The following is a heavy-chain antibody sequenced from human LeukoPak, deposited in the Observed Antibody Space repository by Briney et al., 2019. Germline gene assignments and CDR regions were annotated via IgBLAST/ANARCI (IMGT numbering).Heavy chain of an antibody. CDR1: GFTFSSYG. Sequence: GGSLRLSCAASGFTFSSYGMHWVRQAPGKGLEWVAVIWFDGSNKYYAESVRGRFTISRDNSKNTLYLQMNSLRAEDTAVYYCARDPDAFDIWGQGTMVTVSS. CDR3: ARDPDAFDI. J-gene: IGHJ3*02. V-gene: IGHV3-33*01. CDR2: IWFDGSNK.